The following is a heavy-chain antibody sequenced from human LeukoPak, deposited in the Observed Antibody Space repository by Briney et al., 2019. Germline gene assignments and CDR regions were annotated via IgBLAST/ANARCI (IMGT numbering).Heavy chain of an antibody. CDR3: ARAVVTIFGVVTYYFDY. CDR2: IYYSGST. V-gene: IGHV4-31*03. J-gene: IGHJ4*02. Sequence: SETLSLTCTVSGGSISSGGYHWSWIRQHPGKGLEWFGYIYYSGSTYYNPSLKSRVTISVDTSKNQFSLKLSSVTAADTGVYYCARAVVTIFGVVTYYFDYWGQGTLVTVSS. D-gene: IGHD3-3*01. CDR1: GGSISSGGYH.